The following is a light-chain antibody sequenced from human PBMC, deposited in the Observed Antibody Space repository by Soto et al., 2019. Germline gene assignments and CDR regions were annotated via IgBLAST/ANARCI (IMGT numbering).Light chain of an antibody. V-gene: IGKV1-6*01. Sequence: AIQMTQSPSSLSAFVGDRVTITCRASRDISDDMGWYQHKPGSPPKLLISAASRLQSGVPSRFSGSGSGADFTLTISSLQPEDGAIYYCLQNFDYPRTFDQGTKVEI. CDR3: LQNFDYPRT. CDR1: RDISDD. J-gene: IGKJ1*01. CDR2: AAS.